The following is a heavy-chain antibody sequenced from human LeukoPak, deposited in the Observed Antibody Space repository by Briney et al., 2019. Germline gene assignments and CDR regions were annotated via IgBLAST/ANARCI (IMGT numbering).Heavy chain of an antibody. CDR3: ARHFSGAAAPLPFDY. J-gene: IGHJ4*02. Sequence: PSETLSLTCTVSGGSISKYYWSWIRQSPGKGLEWIGYIYSSGHTNYNPSLKSRVTISVDTSKNQFSLTLRSVTAADTAVYYCARHFSGAAAPLPFDYWGQGTLVTVSS. CDR2: IYSSGHT. V-gene: IGHV4-59*08. D-gene: IGHD6-13*01. CDR1: GGSISKYY.